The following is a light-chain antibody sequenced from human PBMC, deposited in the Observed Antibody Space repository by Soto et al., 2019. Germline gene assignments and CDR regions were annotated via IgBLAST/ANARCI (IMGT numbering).Light chain of an antibody. Sequence: QSVLTQPPCASGSPGQSVTISCTGTSSDVGGYNYVSWYQQHPGKAPKLMIYEVSKRPSGVPDRFSGSKSGNTASLTVSGLQAEDEADYYCSSYAGSNNLGVFGTGTKVTVL. CDR2: EVS. J-gene: IGLJ1*01. CDR3: SSYAGSNNLGV. CDR1: SSDVGGYNY. V-gene: IGLV2-8*01.